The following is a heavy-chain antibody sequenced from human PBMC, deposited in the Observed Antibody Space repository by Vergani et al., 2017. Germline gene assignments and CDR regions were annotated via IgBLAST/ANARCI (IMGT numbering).Heavy chain of an antibody. J-gene: IGHJ4*02. D-gene: IGHD2-2*01. CDR3: AGVIVGCSRTNCIADH. CDR1: GFTFTSYH. CDR2: IDPNSVDT. V-gene: IGHV1-2*06. Sequence: QVQLVQSGAAVKKPGASVRVSCKASGFTFTSYHIHWVRQAPGQGLDWLGRIDPNSVDTRYSQRFQDRVTITRDTTINKAYMEMTRLRPDDTAIYYCAGVIVGCSRTNCIADHWGQGALVTVSS.